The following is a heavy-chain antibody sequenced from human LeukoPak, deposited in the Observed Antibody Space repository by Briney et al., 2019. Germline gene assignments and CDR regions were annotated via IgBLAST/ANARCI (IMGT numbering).Heavy chain of an antibody. CDR2: ISGSGGST. CDR1: GLRFSFYA. J-gene: IGHJ3*02. Sequence: GGSLRLSCAASGLRFSFYAMSWVRQAPGKGLEWVSAISGSGGSTYYADSVKGRFTISRDNSKNTLYLQMNSLRAEDTAVYYCAKGLTGDESDAFDIWGQGTMVTVSS. V-gene: IGHV3-23*01. D-gene: IGHD7-27*01. CDR3: AKGLTGDESDAFDI.